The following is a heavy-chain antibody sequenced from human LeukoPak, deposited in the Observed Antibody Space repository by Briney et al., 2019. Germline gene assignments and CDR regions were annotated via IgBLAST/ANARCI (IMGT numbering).Heavy chain of an antibody. CDR1: GGSISSRSYY. J-gene: IGHJ4*02. V-gene: IGHV4-39*07. CDR2: VYNSGST. CDR3: ARADGYSLDY. D-gene: IGHD5-18*01. Sequence: SETLSLTCTVSGGSISSRSYYWGWIRQPPGKGLEWIGSVYNSGSTFYNPSLESRVTISGDTSKNQVSLNLNSVTAADTAVYYCARADGYSLDYWGQGTLVTVSS.